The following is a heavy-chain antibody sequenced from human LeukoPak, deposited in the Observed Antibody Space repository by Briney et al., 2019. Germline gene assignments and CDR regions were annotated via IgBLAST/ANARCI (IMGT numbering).Heavy chain of an antibody. J-gene: IGHJ4*02. D-gene: IGHD3-22*01. Sequence: GASVKVSCKASGYTFTSYDINWVRQATGQGLEYMGWMNPNSGNTGYAQKFQGRVTMTRSTSISTAYMELSSLRSEDTAVYYCARDYYDSSGYSAYFDYWGQGTLVTVSS. CDR2: MNPNSGNT. CDR1: GYTFTSYD. CDR3: ARDYYDSSGYSAYFDY. V-gene: IGHV1-8*01.